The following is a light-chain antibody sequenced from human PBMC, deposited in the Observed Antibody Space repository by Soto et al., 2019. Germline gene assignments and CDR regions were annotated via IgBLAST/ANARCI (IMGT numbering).Light chain of an antibody. CDR3: QTWGTGNVV. CDR1: SGHSSYA. V-gene: IGLV4-69*01. J-gene: IGLJ2*01. Sequence: QLVLTQSPSASASLGASVKLTCTLSSGHSSYAIAWHQQQPEKGPRYLMKLNSDGSHSKGDGIPDRFSGSSSGAERYLTISSLQSEDEADYYCQTWGTGNVVFDGGTKLTVL. CDR2: LNSDGSH.